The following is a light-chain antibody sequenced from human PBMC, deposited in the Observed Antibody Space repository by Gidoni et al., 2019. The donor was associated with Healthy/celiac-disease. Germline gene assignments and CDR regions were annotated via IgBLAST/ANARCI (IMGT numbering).Light chain of an antibody. J-gene: IGKJ4*01. Sequence: DIVMTQSPLSLPVTPVEPASISCRSSQSPLHSNGYNYLDWYLQKPGQSPQLLIYLGSTRASGVPDRFSGSGSGTDFTLKISRVEAEDVGVYYCMQALQAPFTFGGXTKVEIK. CDR2: LGS. V-gene: IGKV2-28*01. CDR3: MQALQAPFT. CDR1: QSPLHSNGYNY.